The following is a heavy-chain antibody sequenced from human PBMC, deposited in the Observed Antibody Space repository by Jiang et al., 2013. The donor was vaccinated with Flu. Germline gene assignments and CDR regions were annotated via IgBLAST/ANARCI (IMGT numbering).Heavy chain of an antibody. Sequence: QLVESGAEVKEPGASVKVSCKTPGDTFTPYYLNWIRQAPGQGLEWMGWVDPSSGATVYAQRFQGRVAMTRDPSTRTFYMELSGLRSDDTALYYCANGRAYCDIGSCQGLGVWGQGTTVTVSS. CDR1: GDTFTPYY. CDR2: VDPSSGAT. V-gene: IGHV1-2*02. J-gene: IGHJ6*02. CDR3: ANGRAYCDIGSCQGLGV. D-gene: IGHD2-21*01.